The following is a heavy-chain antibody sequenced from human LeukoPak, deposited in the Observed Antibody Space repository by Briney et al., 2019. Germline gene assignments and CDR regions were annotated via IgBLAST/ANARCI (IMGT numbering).Heavy chain of an antibody. V-gene: IGHV5-51*01. J-gene: IGHJ4*02. CDR1: GYSFTTYW. D-gene: IGHD6-13*01. CDR3: ARSVAADRDY. CDR2: IYPDDSDT. Sequence: GESLKISCKGSGYSFTTYWIGWVRQMPGKGLEWMGIIYPDDSDTKYSPSFQGQVTISADKSTNAAYLQWSSLQASDTAMYYCARSVAADRDYWGQGTMVTVSS.